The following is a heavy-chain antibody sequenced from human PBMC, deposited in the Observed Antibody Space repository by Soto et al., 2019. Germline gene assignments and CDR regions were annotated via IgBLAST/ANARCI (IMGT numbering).Heavy chain of an antibody. CDR3: ARGGRYCSGGSCYRALAYYYYYMDV. V-gene: IGHV1-8*01. Sequence: ASVKVSCKASGYTFTSYDINWVRQATGQGLEWMGWMNPNSGNTGYAQKFQGRVTMTRKTSISTAYMELSSLRSEDTAVYYCARGGRYCSGGSCYRALAYYYYYMDVWGKGTTVTVSS. CDR1: GYTFTSYD. J-gene: IGHJ6*03. D-gene: IGHD2-15*01. CDR2: MNPNSGNT.